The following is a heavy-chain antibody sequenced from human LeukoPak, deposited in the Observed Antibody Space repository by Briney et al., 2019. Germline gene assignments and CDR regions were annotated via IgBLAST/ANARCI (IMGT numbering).Heavy chain of an antibody. D-gene: IGHD5-12*01. CDR3: ARGDIVASGYYMDV. CDR2: INPNSGGT. CDR1: GYIFIGYY. Sequence: ASVKVSCKASGYIFIGYYVHWVRQAPGQGLEWMGWINPNSGGTYFAQKFQGRVTMTRDTSISTAYMELSRLRSDDTAVYYCARGDIVASGYYMDVWGKGTTVTVSS. J-gene: IGHJ6*03. V-gene: IGHV1-2*02.